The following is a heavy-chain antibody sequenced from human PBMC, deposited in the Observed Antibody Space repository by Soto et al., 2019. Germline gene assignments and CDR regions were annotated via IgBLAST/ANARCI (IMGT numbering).Heavy chain of an antibody. D-gene: IGHD5-12*01. CDR3: ARGSYRGYDKTRGPTWFDP. V-gene: IGHV4-34*01. CDR1: GGSFSGYY. Sequence: AFETLSHPCAVDGGSFSGYYWGCIHQPPGKGLEWIGGINHSGSTNYNPSLKSRVTISVDTSKNQFSLKLSSVTAADTAVYYCARGSYRGYDKTRGPTWFDPWGKGPLVTAS. J-gene: IGHJ5*02. CDR2: INHSGST.